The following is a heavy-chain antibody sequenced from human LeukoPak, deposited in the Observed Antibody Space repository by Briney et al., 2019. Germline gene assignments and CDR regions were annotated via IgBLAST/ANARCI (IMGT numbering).Heavy chain of an antibody. D-gene: IGHD3/OR15-3a*01. J-gene: IGHJ4*02. Sequence: PGGSLRLSCSASGFTFRSYAMHWVRQAPGKGPEWVAAMSSDGSNAYYAESVKGRFTFSRDNSKNTLYLQMDSLRPEDTAVYYCARDGASLDWVIMGYFDYWGQGTLVTVSS. CDR1: GFTFRSYA. CDR3: ARDGASLDWVIMGYFDY. V-gene: IGHV3-30*17. CDR2: MSSDGSNA.